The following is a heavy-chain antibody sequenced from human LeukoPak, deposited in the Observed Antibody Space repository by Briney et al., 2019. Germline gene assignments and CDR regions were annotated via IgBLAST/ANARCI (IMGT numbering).Heavy chain of an antibody. D-gene: IGHD4-17*01. CDR1: GFTFTTYS. CDR3: ARDFYGDYGFDH. V-gene: IGHV3-48*01. CDR2: ISSSSRTI. Sequence: GGSLRLSCAASGFTFTTYSMNWVRQAPGKGLEWVSYISSSSRTIYYADSVKGRFTISRDNAKNSLYLQMNSLRAEDTAVYYCARDFYGDYGFDHWGQGTLVTVSS. J-gene: IGHJ4*02.